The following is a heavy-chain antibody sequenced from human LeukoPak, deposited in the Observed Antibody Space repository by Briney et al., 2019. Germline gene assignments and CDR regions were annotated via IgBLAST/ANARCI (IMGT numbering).Heavy chain of an antibody. Sequence: GGSLRLSCAASGFTFSSNWMHWIRQVPGEGLVWVARINPDGSDTSYADSVEGRFTISRDNAKNTLYLQMNSLRVEDTALYYCTRDTFGARDYWGQGTLVTVSS. CDR3: TRDTFGARDY. CDR1: GFTFSSNW. CDR2: INPDGSDT. J-gene: IGHJ4*02. V-gene: IGHV3-74*01. D-gene: IGHD3-10*01.